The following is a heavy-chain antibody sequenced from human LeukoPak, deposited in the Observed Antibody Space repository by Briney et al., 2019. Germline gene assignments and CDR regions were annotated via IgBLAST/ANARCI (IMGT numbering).Heavy chain of an antibody. CDR3: AKDVSGWPRYYFDY. CDR2: ISDGGGST. Sequence: GGSLRLSCAASGFTFTSYAMGWVRQAPGKGLEWVSSISDGGGSTYYADSVKGRFTLSRDNSKNTLYLQMKSLRAEDTAVYYCAKDVSGWPRYYFDYWGQGTLVTVSS. CDR1: GFTFTSYA. J-gene: IGHJ4*02. D-gene: IGHD6-19*01. V-gene: IGHV3-23*01.